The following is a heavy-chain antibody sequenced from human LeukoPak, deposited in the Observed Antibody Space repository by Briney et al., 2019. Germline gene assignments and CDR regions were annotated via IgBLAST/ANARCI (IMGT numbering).Heavy chain of an antibody. D-gene: IGHD2-15*01. J-gene: IGHJ4*02. CDR2: ISYDGSNK. CDR3: AKDRRRYCSGGSCYSIDY. Sequence: GGSLRLSCAASGFTFSSYGMHWVRQAPGKGLEWVAVISYDGSNKYYADSVKGRFTISRDNSKNTLYLQMNSLRAEDTAVYYCAKDRRRYCSGGSCYSIDYWGQGTLVTVSS. V-gene: IGHV3-30*18. CDR1: GFTFSSYG.